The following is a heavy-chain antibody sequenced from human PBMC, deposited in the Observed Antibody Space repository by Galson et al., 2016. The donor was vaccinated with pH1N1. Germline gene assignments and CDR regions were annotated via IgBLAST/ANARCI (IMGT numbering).Heavy chain of an antibody. CDR1: GAYLSSANSY. D-gene: IGHD4/OR15-4a*01. CDR3: VRIGATYGGY. Sequence: TLSLTCTVSGAYLSSANSYWSWIRQRPNKGLEWIGFISFRGTTDYNPSLRSRVTISVGTSENQFSLNLSSVTAADTAVYYCVRIGATYGGYWGQGTLVTVSS. CDR2: ISFRGTT. V-gene: IGHV4-31*03. J-gene: IGHJ4*02.